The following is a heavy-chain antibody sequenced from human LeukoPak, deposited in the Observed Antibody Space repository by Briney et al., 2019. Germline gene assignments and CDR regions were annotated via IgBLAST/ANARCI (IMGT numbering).Heavy chain of an antibody. CDR3: ASDYGDN. CDR2: IHYTGST. J-gene: IGHJ4*02. V-gene: IGHV4-59*08. Sequence: PSETLSLTCSVSGGSISGYYWSWIRQPPGKGLEWIGYIHYTGSTNYNPSLKSRVTISLDTSKNNFSLHLSSVTAADTAVYYCASDYGDNWGQGTLVTVYS. CDR1: GGSISGYY.